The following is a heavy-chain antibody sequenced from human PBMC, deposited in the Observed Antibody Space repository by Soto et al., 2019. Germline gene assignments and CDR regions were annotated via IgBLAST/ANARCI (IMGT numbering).Heavy chain of an antibody. CDR2: IYYSGST. V-gene: IGHV4-31*03. Sequence: QVQLQESGPGLVRPSQILSLTCTVSGGSVSSGGYYWSWIRQHPGKGLEWIGSIYYSGSTYYNPSLNSRVTISVATSKNQFSLNLSSMTAADTAVYYCARVVSTHFEYWGQGILVTVSS. CDR1: GGSVSSGGYY. J-gene: IGHJ4*02. D-gene: IGHD6-13*01. CDR3: ARVVSTHFEY.